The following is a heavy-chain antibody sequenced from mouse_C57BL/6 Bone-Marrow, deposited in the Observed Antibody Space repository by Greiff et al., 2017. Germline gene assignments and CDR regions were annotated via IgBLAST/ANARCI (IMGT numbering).Heavy chain of an antibody. J-gene: IGHJ1*03. Sequence: LEESGPELVKPGASVKISCKASGYAFSSSWMNWVKQRPGKGLEWIGRIYPGDGDTNYNGKFKGKATLTADKSSSNAYMQLSSLTSEDSAVYFCARRLRRRTRCFDIWGTGTTVTVSA. CDR2: IYPGDGDT. V-gene: IGHV1-82*01. D-gene: IGHD2-4*01. CDR1: GYAFSSSW. CDR3: ARRLRRRTRCFDI.